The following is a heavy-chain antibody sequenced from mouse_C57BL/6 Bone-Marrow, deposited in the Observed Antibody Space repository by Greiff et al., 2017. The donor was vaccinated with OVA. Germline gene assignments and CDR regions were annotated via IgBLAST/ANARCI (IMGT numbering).Heavy chain of an antibody. D-gene: IGHD1-1*01. CDR3: APFITTVVATPYAMDY. Sequence: EVQLQESGAELVKPGASVKLSCTASGFTIKDYYMHWVKQRTEQGLEWIGRIDPEDGETKYAPKFQGKATITADTSSNTAYLQLSSLTSEDTAVYYCAPFITTVVATPYAMDYWGQGTSVTVSS. J-gene: IGHJ4*01. CDR2: IDPEDGET. CDR1: GFTIKDYY. V-gene: IGHV14-2*01.